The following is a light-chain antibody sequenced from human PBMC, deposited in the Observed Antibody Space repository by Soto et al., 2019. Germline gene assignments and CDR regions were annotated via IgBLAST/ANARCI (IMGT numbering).Light chain of an antibody. CDR2: SAS. V-gene: IGKV1-39*01. CDR1: QSITSS. CDR3: QQSYNAPLT. J-gene: IGKJ4*01. Sequence: DIQMTQSPSSLSASVGDTVTITCRTSQSITSSLNWYQQKPGKAPNLLIHSASSLQSGVPSRFSGSGSGTDFTLTISSLQPEDFAVYYCQQSYNAPLTFGGGTKVDI.